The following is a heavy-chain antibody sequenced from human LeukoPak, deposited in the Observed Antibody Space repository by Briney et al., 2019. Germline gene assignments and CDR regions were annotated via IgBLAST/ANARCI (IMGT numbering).Heavy chain of an antibody. D-gene: IGHD4-17*01. CDR1: GGTFSSYA. CDR2: IIPIFGTA. J-gene: IGHJ4*02. V-gene: IGHV1-69*06. Sequence: ASVKVSCKASGGTFSSYAISWVRQAPGQGLEWMGGIIPIFGTANYAQKFQGRVTITADKSTSTAYMELSSLRSEDTAVYYCARLSTTVTTRFDYWGQGTLVTVSS. CDR3: ARLSTTVTTRFDY.